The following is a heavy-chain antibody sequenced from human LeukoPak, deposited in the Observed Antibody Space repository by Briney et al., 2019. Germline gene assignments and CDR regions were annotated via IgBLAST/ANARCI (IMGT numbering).Heavy chain of an antibody. CDR2: IKSRADGETT. CDR1: GFTFSSHG. V-gene: IGHV3-15*01. Sequence: GGSLRLSCAASGFTFSSHGMNWVRQAPGKGLEWVGRIKSRADGETTDYAAPVKGRFTLSRDDSKKTLYLQMNSLKAEDTAVYYCTRSSYTNSWFFYWGQGSLVTVSS. D-gene: IGHD2-8*01. J-gene: IGHJ4*02. CDR3: TRSSYTNSWFFY.